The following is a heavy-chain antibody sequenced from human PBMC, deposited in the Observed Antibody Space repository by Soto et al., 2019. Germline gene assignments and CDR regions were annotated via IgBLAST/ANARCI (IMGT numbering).Heavy chain of an antibody. Sequence: ESGGGLVQPGGSLRLSCTASGFTFSDSWMTWVRQAPGKGLEWVARIKPDESEKKYADSVKGRFSISRDNAKNSMYLQMDSLRVEDTDVYYCVRGGSNYASWGQGTLVTVSS. J-gene: IGHJ5*02. CDR1: GFTFSDSW. V-gene: IGHV3-7*01. D-gene: IGHD4-4*01. CDR2: IKPDESEK. CDR3: VRGGSNYAS.